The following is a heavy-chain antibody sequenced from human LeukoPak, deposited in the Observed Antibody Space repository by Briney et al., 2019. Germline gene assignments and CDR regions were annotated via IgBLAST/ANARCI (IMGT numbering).Heavy chain of an antibody. Sequence: SQTLSLTCAISGDSVSGDGVAWNWIRQSPSRGPEWLGRTYYRSKWYNDYANSVKGRITINPDTSKNQFSLQLNSVTPEDTAVYYCARDHEYSIDYWGQGTLVTVSS. CDR3: ARDHEYSIDY. CDR2: TYYRSKWYN. CDR1: GDSVSGDGVA. D-gene: IGHD4-11*01. J-gene: IGHJ4*02. V-gene: IGHV6-1*01.